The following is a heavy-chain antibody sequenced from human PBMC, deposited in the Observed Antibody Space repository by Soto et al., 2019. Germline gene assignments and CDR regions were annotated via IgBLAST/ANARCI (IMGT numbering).Heavy chain of an antibody. CDR3: AKDPSRLVGVYYYYYGMDV. Sequence: GGSLRLSCGASGFTFSSYAMSWVRQAPGKGLEWVSAISGSGGSTYYADSVKGRFTISRDNSKNTLYLQMNSLRAEDTAVYYCAKDPSRLVGVYYYYYGMDVWGQGTTVTVSS. V-gene: IGHV3-23*01. J-gene: IGHJ6*02. CDR1: GFTFSSYA. D-gene: IGHD6-6*01. CDR2: ISGSGGST.